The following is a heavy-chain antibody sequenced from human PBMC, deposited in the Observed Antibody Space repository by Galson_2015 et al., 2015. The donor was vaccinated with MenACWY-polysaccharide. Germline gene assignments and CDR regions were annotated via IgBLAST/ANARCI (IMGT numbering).Heavy chain of an antibody. CDR1: GFTFNHYW. J-gene: IGHJ3*02. D-gene: IGHD2-2*01. V-gene: IGHV3-74*01. CDR2: IRHDGSVT. CDR3: AREPAAATNTNAFDI. Sequence: SLRLSCAASGFTFNHYWMHWVRQAPGKGLVWVSRIRHDGSVTNYADSVKGRFTLSRDNAKNTLYLQMSSLRAEDTAVYSCAREPAAATNTNAFDIWGQGTMLTVSS.